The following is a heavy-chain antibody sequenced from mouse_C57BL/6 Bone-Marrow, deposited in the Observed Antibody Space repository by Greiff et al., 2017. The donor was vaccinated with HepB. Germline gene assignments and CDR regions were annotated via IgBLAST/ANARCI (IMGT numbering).Heavy chain of an antibody. J-gene: IGHJ2*01. D-gene: IGHD4-1*01. V-gene: IGHV5-4*01. CDR2: ISDGGSYT. CDR3: ARDGGLGRQYFYY. CDR1: EYEFPSHD. Sequence: EVMLVESGGGLVQPGESLKLSCESNEYEFPSHDMSWVRQTPEKRLEWVATISDGGSYTYYPDNVKGRFTISRDNAKNNLYLQMSHLKSEDTAMYYCARDGGLGRQYFYYWGQGTTLTVSS.